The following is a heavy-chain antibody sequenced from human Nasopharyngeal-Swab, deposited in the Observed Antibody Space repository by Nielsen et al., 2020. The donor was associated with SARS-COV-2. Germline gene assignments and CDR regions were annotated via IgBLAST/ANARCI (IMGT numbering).Heavy chain of an antibody. J-gene: IGHJ6*02. Sequence: SETLSLTCTVSGGSISSYYWSWIRQPPGKGLEWIGYIYYSGSTNYNPSLKSRVTISVDTSKNQFSLKLSSVTAADTAVYYCARDRIAAAGYYYYGMDVGGQGTTVTVSS. D-gene: IGHD6-13*01. CDR2: IYYSGST. CDR1: GGSISSYY. CDR3: ARDRIAAAGYYYYGMDV. V-gene: IGHV4-59*01.